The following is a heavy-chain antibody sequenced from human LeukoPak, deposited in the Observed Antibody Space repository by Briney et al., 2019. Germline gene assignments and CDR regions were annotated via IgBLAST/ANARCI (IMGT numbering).Heavy chain of an antibody. V-gene: IGHV4-4*07. D-gene: IGHD7-27*01. J-gene: IGHJ5*02. CDR2: IYTSGST. Sequence: SETLSLTCTVSGGSISSYYWSWIRQPAGKGLEWIGRIYTSGSTNYNPSLKSRVTMSVDTSKNQFSLKLSSVTAADTAVYHCARRRINWGQNWFDPWGQGTLVTVSS. CDR3: ARRRINWGQNWFDP. CDR1: GGSISSYY.